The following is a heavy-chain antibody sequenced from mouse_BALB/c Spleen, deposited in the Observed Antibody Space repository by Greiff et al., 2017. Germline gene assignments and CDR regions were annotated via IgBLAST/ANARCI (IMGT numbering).Heavy chain of an antibody. D-gene: IGHD1-1*01. CDR3: ARGYGSSYAMDY. Sequence: QVQLQQSGAELVRPGVSVKISCKGSGYTFTDYAMHWVKQSHAKSLEWIGVISTYYGDASYNQKFKGKATMTVDKSSSTAYMELARLTSEDSAIYYCARGYGSSYAMDYWGQGTSVTVSS. V-gene: IGHV1S137*01. CDR2: ISTYYGDA. CDR1: GYTFTDYA. J-gene: IGHJ4*01.